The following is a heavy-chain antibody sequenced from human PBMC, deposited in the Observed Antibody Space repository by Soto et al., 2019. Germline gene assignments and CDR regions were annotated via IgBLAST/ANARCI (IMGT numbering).Heavy chain of an antibody. CDR2: IYYTGSI. CDR3: ARAFGSTMPSLF. J-gene: IGHJ4*02. V-gene: IGHV4-59*01. Sequence: PSETLSLTCTVSGGPISSYYWNWIRQPPGKGLEWIGYIYYTGSINYNPSLKSRVTISVDTSKNQFSLKLSSVTAADTAVYYCARAFGSTMPSLFWGQGTLVNVSS. CDR1: GGPISSYY. D-gene: IGHD3-16*02.